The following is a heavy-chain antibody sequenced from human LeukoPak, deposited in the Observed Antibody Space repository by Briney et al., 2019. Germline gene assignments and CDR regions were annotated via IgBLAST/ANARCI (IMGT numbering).Heavy chain of an antibody. CDR1: GGSISSSSYY. CDR3: ARQWGSGWYGEKYYYYGMDV. CDR2: IYYSGST. J-gene: IGHJ6*02. D-gene: IGHD6-19*01. V-gene: IGHV4-39*01. Sequence: SETLSLTCTVSGGSISSSSYYWGWIRQPPGKGLEWIGSIYYSGSTYYNPSLKSRVTISVDTSKNQFSLKLRSVTAADTAVYYCARQWGSGWYGEKYYYYGMDVWSQGTTVTVSS.